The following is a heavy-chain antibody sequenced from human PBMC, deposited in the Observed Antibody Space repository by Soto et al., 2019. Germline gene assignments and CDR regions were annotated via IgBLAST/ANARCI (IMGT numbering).Heavy chain of an antibody. CDR2: IYTSASI. J-gene: IGHJ6*02. CDR3: ARDREAGYNFYYGMDV. Sequence: SETLSLTCSVSGANINTYSWTWIRQPAGKGLEWIGRIYTSASINYNPSLKGRVTLSVDTSTNQVSLRLASVTAADTAIYYCARDREAGYNFYYGMDVWGQGTTVTVSS. D-gene: IGHD6-19*01. CDR1: GANINTYS. V-gene: IGHV4-4*07.